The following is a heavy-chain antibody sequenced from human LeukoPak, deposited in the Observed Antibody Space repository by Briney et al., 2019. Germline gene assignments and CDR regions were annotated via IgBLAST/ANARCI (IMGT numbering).Heavy chain of an antibody. D-gene: IGHD3-10*01. CDR2: INPNSGGT. CDR1: GYTFTGYY. J-gene: IGHJ6*03. Sequence: ASVKVSCXASGYTFTGYYMHWVRQAPGQGLEWMGRINPNSGGTNYAQKFQGRVTMTRDTSISTAYMELSGLRSDDTAVYYGARGWFGELYGYYYYYMDVWGKGTTVTVSS. CDR3: ARGWFGELYGYYYYYMDV. V-gene: IGHV1-2*06.